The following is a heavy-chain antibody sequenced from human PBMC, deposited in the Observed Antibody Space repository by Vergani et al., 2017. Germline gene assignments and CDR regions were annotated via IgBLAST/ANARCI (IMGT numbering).Heavy chain of an antibody. V-gene: IGHV3-21*01. J-gene: IGHJ3*02. CDR3: AXVLVSSGYPNPVDAFDI. D-gene: IGHD3-22*01. Sequence: EVQLVESGGGLVKPGGSLRLSCAASGFTFSSYSMNWVRQAPGKGLEWVSSISSSSSYIYYADSVKGRFTISRDNAKNSLYLQMNSLRAEDTAVYYCAXVLVSSGYPNPVDAFDIWGQGTMVTVSS. CDR2: ISSSSSYI. CDR1: GFTFSSYS.